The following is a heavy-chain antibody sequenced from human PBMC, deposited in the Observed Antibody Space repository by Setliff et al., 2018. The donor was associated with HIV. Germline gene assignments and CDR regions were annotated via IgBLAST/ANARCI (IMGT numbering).Heavy chain of an antibody. Sequence: GGSLRLSCVASGLDIGDYWMTWVRQAPGKGLEWVANINPDGNERYYMESVQGRFTISRDNAKNSLYLQMNSLRAEDTAVYYCARDQEWLVEVEGDALHIWGQGTMVTVSS. CDR2: INPDGNER. J-gene: IGHJ3*02. CDR3: ARDQEWLVEVEGDALHI. CDR1: GLDIGDYW. D-gene: IGHD6-19*01. V-gene: IGHV3-7*03.